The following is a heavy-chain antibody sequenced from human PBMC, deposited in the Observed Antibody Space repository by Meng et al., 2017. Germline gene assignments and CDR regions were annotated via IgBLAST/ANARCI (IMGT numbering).Heavy chain of an antibody. CDR2: IYYSGST. CDR1: GGSISSYY. Sequence: GSLRLSCTVSGGSISSYYWSWIRQPPGKGLEWIGSIYYSGSTYYNPSLKSRVTISVDTSKNQFSLKLSSVTAADTAVYYCARSLITMIVVVPGNFDPWGQGTRVTVSS. CDR3: ARSLITMIVVVPGNFDP. J-gene: IGHJ5*02. V-gene: IGHV4-59*08. D-gene: IGHD3-22*01.